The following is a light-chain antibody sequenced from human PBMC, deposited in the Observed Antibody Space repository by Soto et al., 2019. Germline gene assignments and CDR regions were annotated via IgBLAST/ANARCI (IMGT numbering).Light chain of an antibody. Sequence: DIQMTQSPSTLSASVGDRVTITCRASQSISRWLAWSQQKPGKAPKLLIYDASNLQSGVSSRFSGSGSGTEFTITITSLQPDDFATYYCQQYRSFLTFGGGTKVEI. CDR3: QQYRSFLT. CDR2: DAS. CDR1: QSISRW. V-gene: IGKV1-5*01. J-gene: IGKJ4*01.